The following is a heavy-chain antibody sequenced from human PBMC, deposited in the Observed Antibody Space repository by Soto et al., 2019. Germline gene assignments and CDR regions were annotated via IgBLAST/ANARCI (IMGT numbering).Heavy chain of an antibody. CDR3: ARGYCTNGVCPDYYYYGMAV. V-gene: IGHV3-30-3*01. CDR1: GFTFSSYA. CDR2: ISYDGSNK. D-gene: IGHD2-8*01. Sequence: QVQLVESGGGVVQPGRSLRLSCAASGFTFSSYAMHWVRQAPGKGLEWVAVISYDGSNKYYADSVKGRFTISRDNSKNSLYRKMNSLRAEATDVYYWARGYCTNGVCPDYYYYGMAVWGKGPTVTVSS. J-gene: IGHJ6*04.